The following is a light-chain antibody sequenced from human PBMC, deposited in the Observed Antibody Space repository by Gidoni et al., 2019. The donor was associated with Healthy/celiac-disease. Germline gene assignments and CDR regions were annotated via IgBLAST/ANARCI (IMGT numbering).Light chain of an antibody. CDR1: QGISSW. CDR2: AAS. CDR3: QQANSFPIN. Sequence: IQITQSPSSVSASVGDRVTITCRASQGISSWLAWYHQKPGKAPKLLIYAASSLQSGVPSRFRGSGYGTDFTLNISRLQPEDFATYYCQQANSFPINFXKXTRLXIK. J-gene: IGKJ5*01. V-gene: IGKV1-12*01.